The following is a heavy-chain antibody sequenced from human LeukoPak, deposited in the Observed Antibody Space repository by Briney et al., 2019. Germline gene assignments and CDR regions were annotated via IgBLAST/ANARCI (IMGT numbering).Heavy chain of an antibody. J-gene: IGHJ4*02. Sequence: SVKVSCKASGGTFSSYAISWVRQAPGQGLEWMGRIIPILGIANYAQKFQGRVTITADKSTSTAYMELRSLRSDDTAVYYCARGGVSSSYVDYWGQGTLVTVSS. CDR2: IIPILGIA. V-gene: IGHV1-69*04. CDR1: GGTFSSYA. D-gene: IGHD6-6*01. CDR3: ARGGVSSSYVDY.